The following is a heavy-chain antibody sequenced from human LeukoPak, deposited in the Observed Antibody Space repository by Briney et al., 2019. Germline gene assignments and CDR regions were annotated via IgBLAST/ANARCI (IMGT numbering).Heavy chain of an antibody. Sequence: ASVKVSCKASGGTFSSYAISWERQAPGQGLEWMGIINPSGGSTSYAQKFQGRVTMTRDTSTSTVYMELSSLRSEDTAVYYCARGLIRSGNYWGQGTLVTVSS. CDR2: INPSGGST. J-gene: IGHJ4*02. CDR3: ARGLIRSGNY. V-gene: IGHV1-46*01. CDR1: GGTFSSYA. D-gene: IGHD3-10*01.